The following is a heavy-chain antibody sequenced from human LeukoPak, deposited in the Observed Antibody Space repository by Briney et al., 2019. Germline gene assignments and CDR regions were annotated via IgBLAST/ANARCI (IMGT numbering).Heavy chain of an antibody. CDR1: GFTFSSYA. J-gene: IGHJ6*03. CDR2: ISGSGGST. V-gene: IGHV3-23*01. Sequence: PGGSLRLSCAASGFTFSSYAMSWVRQAPGKGLEWVSAISGSGGSTYYADSVKGRFTISRDNSKNTLYLQMNSLRAEDTAVYYCAKDRLDFWSGNYLMDVWGKGTTVTVSS. D-gene: IGHD3-3*01. CDR3: AKDRLDFWSGNYLMDV.